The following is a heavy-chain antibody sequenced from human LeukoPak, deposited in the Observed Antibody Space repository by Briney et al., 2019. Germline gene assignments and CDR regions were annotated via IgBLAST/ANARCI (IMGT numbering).Heavy chain of an antibody. J-gene: IGHJ4*02. CDR1: GFTFSSYW. V-gene: IGHV3-7*01. CDR3: ARDETDLSIAAPGSLDY. D-gene: IGHD6-6*01. Sequence: GGSLRLSCAASGFTFSSYWMSWVRQAPGKGLEWVANIKQDGSEKYYVDSVKGRFTISRDNAKNSLYLQMNSLRAEDTAVYYCARDETDLSIAAPGSLDYWGQGTLVTVSS. CDR2: IKQDGSEK.